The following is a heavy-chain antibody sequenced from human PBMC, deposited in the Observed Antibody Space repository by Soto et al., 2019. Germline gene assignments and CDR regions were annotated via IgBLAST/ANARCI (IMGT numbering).Heavy chain of an antibody. J-gene: IGHJ6*02. D-gene: IGHD6-19*01. Sequence: QVQLQESGPGLVKPSETLSLTCTVSGGSISSYYWSWIRQPPGKGLEWIGYIYYSGSTNYNPSLKSRVTISVDTSKNQFSLKLSSVTAADTAVDYCARGGGSGWYNTHYGMDVWGQGTTVTVSS. CDR2: IYYSGST. CDR3: ARGGGSGWYNTHYGMDV. CDR1: GGSISSYY. V-gene: IGHV4-59*01.